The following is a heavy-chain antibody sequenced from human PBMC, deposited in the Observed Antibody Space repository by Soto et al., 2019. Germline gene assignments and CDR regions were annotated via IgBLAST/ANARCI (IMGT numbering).Heavy chain of an antibody. Sequence: EVQLLESGGGLVQPGGSLRLSCAASGFTFSSYAMSWVRQAPGKGLEWVSAISGSGGSTSYADSVKGRFTISRDNSKNTLYLQMNSLRADDTAIYYCAKNTSGNFGHYFDYWGQGTLVTVSS. V-gene: IGHV3-23*01. CDR2: ISGSGGST. D-gene: IGHD1-26*01. CDR1: GFTFSSYA. J-gene: IGHJ4*02. CDR3: AKNTSGNFGHYFDY.